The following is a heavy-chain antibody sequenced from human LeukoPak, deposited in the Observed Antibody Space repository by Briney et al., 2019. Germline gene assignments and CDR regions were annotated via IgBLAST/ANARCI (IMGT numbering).Heavy chain of an antibody. CDR1: GDSVSSFY. J-gene: IGHJ4*02. CDR3: VLAPNSNWFDF. V-gene: IGHV4-59*08. D-gene: IGHD2-15*01. CDR2: IHYSGSS. Sequence: SETLSLTCSVSGDSVSSFYWNWIRQSPGRGLEWIGNIHYSGSSIYNPSLRSRVSMSIDTSKKQFFLKLTSVTAADTAVYYCVLAPNSNWFDFWGQGTLVTVSS.